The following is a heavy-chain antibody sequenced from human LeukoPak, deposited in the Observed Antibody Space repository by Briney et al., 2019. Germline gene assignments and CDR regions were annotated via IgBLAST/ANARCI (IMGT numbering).Heavy chain of an antibody. CDR1: GGSISSGDYY. CDR2: IYYSGST. D-gene: IGHD3-10*01. V-gene: IGHV4-30-4*01. CDR3: ARDRMVRGVTDWYFDL. Sequence: PSQTLSLTCTVSGGSISSGDYYWSWIRQPPGKGLEWIGYIYYSGSTYYNPSLKSRVTISVDTSKNQFFLKLSSVTAADTAVYYCARDRMVRGVTDWYFDLWGRGTLVTVSS. J-gene: IGHJ2*01.